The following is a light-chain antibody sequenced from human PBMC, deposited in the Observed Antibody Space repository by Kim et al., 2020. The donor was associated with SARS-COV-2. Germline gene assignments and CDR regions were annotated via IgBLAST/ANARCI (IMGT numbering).Light chain of an antibody. CDR2: DVN. J-gene: IGLJ1*01. CDR3: SSFTTAYTDV. CDR1: SSDIGAYNF. Sequence: QSALTQPASVSGSPGQSVTFSCTGTSSDIGAYNFVSWYQQHPGKAPKLIIYDVNKRPSGISNRFSGSKSGNTASLTISGLQADDEADYFCSSFTTAYTDVFGTGTKVTVL. V-gene: IGLV2-14*01.